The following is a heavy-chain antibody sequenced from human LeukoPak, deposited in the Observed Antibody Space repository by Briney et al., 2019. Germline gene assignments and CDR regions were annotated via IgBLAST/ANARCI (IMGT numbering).Heavy chain of an antibody. Sequence: GGPLRLSCAASGFTFSGSAMHWVRQASGKGLEWVGRIRSKANSYETAYAASVKGRFTISRDDSKNTAYLQMNTLKTEDTAVYYCTRQRDDFWSGSDYWGQGTLVTVSS. CDR1: GFTFSGSA. V-gene: IGHV3-73*01. D-gene: IGHD3-3*01. CDR3: TRQRDDFWSGSDY. CDR2: IRSKANSYET. J-gene: IGHJ4*02.